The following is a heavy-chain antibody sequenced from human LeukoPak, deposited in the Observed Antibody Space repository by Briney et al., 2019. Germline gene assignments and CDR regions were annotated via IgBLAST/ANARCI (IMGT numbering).Heavy chain of an antibody. CDR1: GGSISSYY. D-gene: IGHD5-12*01. CDR3: AGGRWLPLPGY. CDR2: IYYSGST. V-gene: IGHV4-59*01. J-gene: IGHJ4*02. Sequence: PSETLSLTCTVSGGSISSYYWSWIRQPPGKGLEWIGYIYYSGSTNYNPSLKSRVTISVDTSKNQFSPKLSSVTAADTAVYYCAGGRWLPLPGYWGQGTLVTVSS.